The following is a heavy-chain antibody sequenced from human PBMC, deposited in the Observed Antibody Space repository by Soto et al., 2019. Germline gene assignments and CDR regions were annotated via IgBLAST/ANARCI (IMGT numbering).Heavy chain of an antibody. CDR3: ARGAVVVPNGLIAGMDV. Sequence: ASVKVSCKSSGYSFSNFYVHWVRQAPGQGLEWMGIIDPSSGTTGYTQKFQERVTMTRDTSMSTVYMELSRLRSEDTAVYYCARGAVVVPNGLIAGMDVWGLGATVTVSS. CDR2: IDPSSGTT. D-gene: IGHD2-15*01. CDR1: GYSFSNFY. J-gene: IGHJ6*02. V-gene: IGHV1-46*01.